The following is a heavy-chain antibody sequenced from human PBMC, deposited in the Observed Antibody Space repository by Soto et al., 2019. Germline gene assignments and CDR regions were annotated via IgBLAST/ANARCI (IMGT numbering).Heavy chain of an antibody. CDR3: AKNQGVELVPLATVDWFDP. Sequence: GGSLRLSCAASGFTFSSYYMHWVRQAPGKGLEWISSISGSGFKKYYADSVKGRFTISRDNSKSTVYLELNNLSAEDTAVYHCAKNQGVELVPLATVDWFDPWGQGSVVTVSS. D-gene: IGHD1-26*01. V-gene: IGHV3-23*01. J-gene: IGHJ5*02. CDR1: GFTFSSYY. CDR2: ISGSGFKK.